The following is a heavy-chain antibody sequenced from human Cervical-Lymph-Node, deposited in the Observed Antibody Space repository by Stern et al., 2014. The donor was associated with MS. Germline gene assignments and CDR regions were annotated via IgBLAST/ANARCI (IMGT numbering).Heavy chain of an antibody. CDR1: GFAFSNYA. CDR3: ARNGAMTTIMYYFDY. CDR2: ISHDGRTT. V-gene: IGHV3-30*03. D-gene: IGHD4-11*01. J-gene: IGHJ4*02. Sequence: QVQLVQSGGGVVQPGRSLRLSCAASGFAFSNYAIHWVRQTPGKGLEWVAVISHDGRTTYYADSVKGRFTISRENSKSTLYLQIDSLTTEDTAVFYCARNGAMTTIMYYFDYWGQGTLVTVSS.